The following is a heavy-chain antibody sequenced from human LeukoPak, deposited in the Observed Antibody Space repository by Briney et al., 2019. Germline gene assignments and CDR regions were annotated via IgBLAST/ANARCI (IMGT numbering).Heavy chain of an antibody. CDR1: GFTFSSYG. CDR2: IWYDGSNK. D-gene: IGHD3-10*01. Sequence: GRSLRLSCAASGFTFSSYGMHWVRQAPGKGLEWVAVIWYDGSNKYYADSVKGRFTISRDNSKNTLYLQMNSLRAEDTAVYYCARDITMVRGVITNNWFDPWGQGTLVTVSS. V-gene: IGHV3-33*01. J-gene: IGHJ5*02. CDR3: ARDITMVRGVITNNWFDP.